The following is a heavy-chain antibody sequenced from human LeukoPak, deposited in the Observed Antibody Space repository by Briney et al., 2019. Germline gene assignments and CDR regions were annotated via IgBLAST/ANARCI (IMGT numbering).Heavy chain of an antibody. J-gene: IGHJ4*02. CDR1: TLSSYA. CDR2: IYYSGST. V-gene: IGHV4-39*01. D-gene: IGHD5-24*01. Sequence: TLSSYAMSWVRQAPGKGLEWIGSIYYSGSTYYNPSLKSRVTISVDTSKNQFSLKLSSVTAADTAVYYCARHTLWLQSDNFDYWGQGTLVTVSS. CDR3: ARHTLWLQSDNFDY.